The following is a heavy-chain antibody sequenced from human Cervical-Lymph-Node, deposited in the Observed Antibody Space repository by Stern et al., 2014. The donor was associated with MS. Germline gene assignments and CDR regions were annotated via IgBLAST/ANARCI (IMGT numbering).Heavy chain of an antibody. CDR3: ARSPLFPYYFDY. J-gene: IGHJ4*02. CDR2: IYYSGNV. CDR1: GGSISSHY. Sequence: QVQLQESGPGLVKPSETLSLTCTVSGGSISSHYWSWIRQPPGKGLEWIGYIYYSGNVNYSPSLRSRVTMSVDTSKNQFSLKLSSVTAADTAVYSCARSPLFPYYFDYWGQGTLVTVSS. D-gene: IGHD1-14*01. V-gene: IGHV4-59*11.